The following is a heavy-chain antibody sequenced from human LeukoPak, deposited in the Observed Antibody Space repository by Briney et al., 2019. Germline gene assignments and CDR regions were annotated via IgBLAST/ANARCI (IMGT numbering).Heavy chain of an antibody. Sequence: SETLSLTCAVYGGSFSGYYWSWIRQPPGKGLEWIGEINHSGSTNYNPSLKSRVTISVDTSKNQFSLKLSSVTAADTAVYYCARPQWGNNYYFDYWGQGTLVTVSS. J-gene: IGHJ4*02. D-gene: IGHD1/OR15-1a*01. CDR1: GGSFSGYY. V-gene: IGHV4-34*01. CDR2: INHSGST. CDR3: ARPQWGNNYYFDY.